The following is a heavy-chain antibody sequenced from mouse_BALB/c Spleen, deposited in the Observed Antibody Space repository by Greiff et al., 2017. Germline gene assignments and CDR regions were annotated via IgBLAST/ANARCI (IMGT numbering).Heavy chain of an antibody. CDR1: GYSFTDYN. V-gene: IGHV1S135*01. Sequence: VQLQQSGPELVKPGASVKVSCKASGYSFTDYNMYWVKQSPGKSLEWIGYIDPYNGGTSYNQKFKGKATLTVDKSSSTAYMHLNSLTSEDSAVYYCAREGNYYDDSAWFAYWGQGTLVTVSA. CDR3: AREGNYYDDSAWFAY. CDR2: IDPYNGGT. J-gene: IGHJ3*01. D-gene: IGHD2-13*01.